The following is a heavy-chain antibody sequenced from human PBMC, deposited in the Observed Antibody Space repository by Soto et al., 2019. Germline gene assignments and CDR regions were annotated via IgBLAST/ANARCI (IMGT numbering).Heavy chain of an antibody. CDR1: GFTVSNSY. V-gene: IGHV3-53*05. CDR3: SGSESPDTAYFSLY. CDR2: IYSGGST. D-gene: IGHD1-26*01. J-gene: IGHJ4*02. Sequence: GGSLRLSCAASGFTVSNSYMSWVRQAPGKGLEWVSVIYSGGSTYYADSVKSRFTISRDTSNGIAYLQMNSLNIEDSAVYYCSGSESPDTAYFSLYWGQGTPVTVPQ.